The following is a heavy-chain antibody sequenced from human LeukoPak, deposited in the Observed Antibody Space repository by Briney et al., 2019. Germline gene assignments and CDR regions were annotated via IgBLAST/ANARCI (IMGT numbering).Heavy chain of an antibody. V-gene: IGHV5-51*01. CDR3: ASARHGDCVWPY. CDR1: GYSSTYW. D-gene: IGHD2-21*02. CDR2: IYSGDPQT. J-gene: IGHJ4*02. Sequence: GESLKISCKSSGYSSTYWIGWVRQMPGKGLEWMGIIYSGDPQTKYSPSFQGRVTISADKSITTAYLQWSTLEASDTAMYYCASARHGDCVWPYWGQGTLVTVSS.